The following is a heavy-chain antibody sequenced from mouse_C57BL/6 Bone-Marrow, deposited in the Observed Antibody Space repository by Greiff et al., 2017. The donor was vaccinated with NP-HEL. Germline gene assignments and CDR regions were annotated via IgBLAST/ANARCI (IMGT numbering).Heavy chain of an antibody. V-gene: IGHV1-53*01. CDR2: INPSNGGT. CDR3: ARKGYYSKGNFDY. D-gene: IGHD2-5*01. Sequence: QVQLQQPGTELVKPGASVKLSCKASGYTFTSYWMHWVKQRPGQGLEWIGNINPSNGGTNYNEKFKSKATLTVDKSSSTAYMQLSSLTSEDSAVDYCARKGYYSKGNFDYWGQGTTLTVSA. CDR1: GYTFTSYW. J-gene: IGHJ2*01.